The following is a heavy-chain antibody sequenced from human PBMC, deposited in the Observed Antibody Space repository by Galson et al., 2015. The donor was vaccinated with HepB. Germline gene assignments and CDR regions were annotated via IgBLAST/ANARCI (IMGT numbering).Heavy chain of an antibody. J-gene: IGHJ2*01. CDR3: AGGLHSNSRYFDL. Sequence: SLRLSCAASGFTFDDYAMHWVRQAPGKGLEWVSLISWDGGSTYYADSVKGRFTISRDNSKNSLYLQMNSLRAEDTALYYCAGGLHSNSRYFDLWGRGTLVTVSS. V-gene: IGHV3-43D*04. D-gene: IGHD4-11*01. CDR1: GFTFDDYA. CDR2: ISWDGGST.